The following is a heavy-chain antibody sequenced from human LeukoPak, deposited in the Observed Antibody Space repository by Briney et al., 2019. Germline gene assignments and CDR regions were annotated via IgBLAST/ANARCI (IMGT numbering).Heavy chain of an antibody. Sequence: SETLSLTCRVSGGSISSYYWSWIRQAPGKGLEWIGYIYYSGSTKYSPSLKSRVTISVDTSKNQFSLKLSSVTAADTAVYYCARGSVLLWFGELSGDAFDIWGQGTMVTVSS. CDR1: GGSISSYY. CDR3: ARGSVLLWFGELSGDAFDI. J-gene: IGHJ3*02. CDR2: IYYSGST. V-gene: IGHV4-59*12. D-gene: IGHD3-10*01.